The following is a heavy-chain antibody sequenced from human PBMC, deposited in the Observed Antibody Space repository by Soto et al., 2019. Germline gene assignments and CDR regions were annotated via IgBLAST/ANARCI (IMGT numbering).Heavy chain of an antibody. Sequence: QVQLQESGPGLVKPSETLSLTCTVSGASFSNSYWSWIRRPAGKGLEWIGRISASGNTNYNPSLKSRVTMSIDTSKNQFSLKVTSVTAADTALYYCAKESGAPAGTAEYWCQGILVTVSS. CDR3: AKESGAPAGTAEY. D-gene: IGHD1-1*01. CDR2: ISASGNT. V-gene: IGHV4-4*07. CDR1: GASFSNSY. J-gene: IGHJ4*02.